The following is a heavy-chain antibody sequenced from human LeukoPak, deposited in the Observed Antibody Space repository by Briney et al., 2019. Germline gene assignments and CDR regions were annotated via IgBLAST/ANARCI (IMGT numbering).Heavy chain of an antibody. CDR3: ARLDILTAPPRCYFDY. D-gene: IGHD3-9*01. CDR2: IYPGDSDT. CDR1: GYSFTSYW. V-gene: IGHV5-51*01. Sequence: GESLKISCKGSGYSFTSYWIGWVRQMPGKGLEWMGIIYPGDSDTRYSPSFQGQVTISADKSISTAYLQWSSLKASDTAMYYCARLDILTAPPRCYFDYWGQGTLVTVSS. J-gene: IGHJ4*02.